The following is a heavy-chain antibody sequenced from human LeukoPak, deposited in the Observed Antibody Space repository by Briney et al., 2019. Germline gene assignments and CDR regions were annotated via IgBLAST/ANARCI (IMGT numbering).Heavy chain of an antibody. CDR2: IYNDVST. Sequence: PSETLSLTCNVSGDSISGYSWNWIRQPPGKGQGLIGYIYNDVSTRYTPSLESRVTISVDTSRNQVSLKLSAVTAADTAVYYCARRIGSGAARPSLYFYMDVWGLGTTVTVSS. V-gene: IGHV4-59*08. CDR1: GDSISGYS. J-gene: IGHJ6*03. D-gene: IGHD6-6*01. CDR3: ARRIGSGAARPSLYFYMDV.